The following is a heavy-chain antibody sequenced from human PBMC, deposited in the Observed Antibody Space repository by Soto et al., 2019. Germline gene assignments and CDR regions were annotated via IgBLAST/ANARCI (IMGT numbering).Heavy chain of an antibody. Sequence: QVQLVQSGAEVKKPGSSVKVSCKASGGTFSSYAISWVRQAPGQGLEWMGGIIPISDTTNYAQKFKGRVTITADESTCTAYMELSSLRSEDTALYYCARSQGSSTSLEIYYYYYYGMDVWGQGTTVTVSS. CDR2: IIPISDTT. D-gene: IGHD2-2*01. CDR1: GGTFSSYA. CDR3: ARSQGSSTSLEIYYYYYYGMDV. V-gene: IGHV1-69*01. J-gene: IGHJ6*02.